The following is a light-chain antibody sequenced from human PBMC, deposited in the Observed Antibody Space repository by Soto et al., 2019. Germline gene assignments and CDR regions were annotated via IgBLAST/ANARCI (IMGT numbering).Light chain of an antibody. CDR1: QSVSSY. Sequence: EIVLTQSPATLSLSPGERATLSCRASQSVSSYLAWYQQKPGQAPRLLIYDASNRATGIPARFSGSGSGTDFTLTNSSLEPEDFAVYYCQQRSNWPRTFGQGTKV. V-gene: IGKV3-11*01. CDR3: QQRSNWPRT. CDR2: DAS. J-gene: IGKJ1*01.